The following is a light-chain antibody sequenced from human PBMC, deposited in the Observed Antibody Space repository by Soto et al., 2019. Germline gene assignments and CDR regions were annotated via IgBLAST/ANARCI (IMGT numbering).Light chain of an antibody. Sequence: QSALTQPASVSGSPGQSITISCTGTSSDVGGYNYVSWYQQHPGKAPKLMIYEVSNRPSGVSNSFSGSKSGNTASLTISGRQAEDEADYYCSSYTSSSPYLFGTGTKLTVL. V-gene: IGLV2-14*01. CDR1: SSDVGGYNY. CDR3: SSYTSSSPYL. J-gene: IGLJ1*01. CDR2: EVS.